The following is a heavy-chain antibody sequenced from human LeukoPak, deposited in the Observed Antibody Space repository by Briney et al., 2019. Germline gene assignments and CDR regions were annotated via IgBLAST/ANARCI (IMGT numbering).Heavy chain of an antibody. CDR2: ISGSGGRT. CDR3: GKDSYVGVNWFDP. D-gene: IGHD1-26*01. Sequence: GGSLRLSCAASGFTFSSYSMNWVRQAPGKGLEWVSAISGSGGRTFYADSVKGRFTISRDNSKNMVYLEMNSLRVEDTAVYYCGKDSYVGVNWFDPRGQGTLVTVSS. CDR1: GFTFSSYS. J-gene: IGHJ5*02. V-gene: IGHV3-23*01.